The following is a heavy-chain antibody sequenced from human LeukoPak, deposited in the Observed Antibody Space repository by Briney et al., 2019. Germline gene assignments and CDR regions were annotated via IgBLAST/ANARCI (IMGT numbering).Heavy chain of an antibody. V-gene: IGHV3-48*04. D-gene: IGHD2-15*01. CDR1: GFTFSSYS. Sequence: GGSLRLSCAASGFTFSSYSLTWVRQAPGKGLEWVSYITSSSSSIYYADSVKGRFTISRDNAKNSLYLQMNSLRAEDTAMYYCARDYCSGGRCYSVDYWGQGTLVTVSS. CDR3: ARDYCSGGRCYSVDY. CDR2: ITSSSSSI. J-gene: IGHJ4*02.